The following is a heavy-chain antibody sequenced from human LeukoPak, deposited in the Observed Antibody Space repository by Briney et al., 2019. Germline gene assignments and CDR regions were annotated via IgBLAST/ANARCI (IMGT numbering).Heavy chain of an antibody. CDR2: ISYDGSYK. CDR1: GFSFSTYG. Sequence: GGSLRLSCAASGFSFSTYGMHWVRQAPGKGLEWVAVISYDGSYKYYTNSVKGRFTISRDNSKNTLSLQMNSLRPEDTAVYYCARDLGGSYALYYFDYWGQGTLVTVSS. V-gene: IGHV3-30*03. D-gene: IGHD1-26*01. CDR3: ARDLGGSYALYYFDY. J-gene: IGHJ4*02.